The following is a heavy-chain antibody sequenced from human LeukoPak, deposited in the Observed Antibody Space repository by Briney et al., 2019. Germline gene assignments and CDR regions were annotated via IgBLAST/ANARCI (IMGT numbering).Heavy chain of an antibody. V-gene: IGHV3-33*01. Sequence: PGGSLRLSCPASGFTFSYYGMHWVRQTPRKGLEWLAVIWSDGSNKSYADSPKGRFTISRDNSKNTLYLEMNSLRAEDTAVYFCARARSSTFSYSDYWGQGTLVTVSS. CDR3: ARARSSTFSYSDY. D-gene: IGHD2-21*01. CDR1: GFTFSYYG. CDR2: IWSDGSNK. J-gene: IGHJ4*02.